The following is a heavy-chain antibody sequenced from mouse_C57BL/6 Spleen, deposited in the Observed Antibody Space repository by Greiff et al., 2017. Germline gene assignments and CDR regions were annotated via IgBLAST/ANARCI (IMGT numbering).Heavy chain of an antibody. V-gene: IGHV10-1*01. CDR3: VRIWDGYFDV. J-gene: IGHJ1*03. CDR1: GFSFNTYA. CDR2: IRSKSNNYAT. D-gene: IGHD4-1*01. Sequence: DVMLVESGGGLVQPKGSLTLSCAASGFSFNTYAMNWVRQAPGKGLEWVARIRSKSNNYATYYADSVKDRFTISRDDSESMLYLQMNNLKTEDTAMYYCVRIWDGYFDVWGTGTTVTVSS.